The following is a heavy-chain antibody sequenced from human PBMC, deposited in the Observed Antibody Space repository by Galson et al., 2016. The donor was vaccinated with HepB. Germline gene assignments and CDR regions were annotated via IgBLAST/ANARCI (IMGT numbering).Heavy chain of an antibody. CDR3: AKDRWTGQLLPHGFDY. CDR1: GFTFTFYA. D-gene: IGHD6-6*01. V-gene: IGHV3-23*01. CDR2: IAGIGGGT. Sequence: SLRLSCAASGFTFTFYAMTWVRQAPGKGLEWLSSIAGIGGGTYYADSVKGRFTISRDNSKNTQFLQMNSLRAEDTALYYCAKDRWTGQLLPHGFDYWGQGTLVTVSS. J-gene: IGHJ4*02.